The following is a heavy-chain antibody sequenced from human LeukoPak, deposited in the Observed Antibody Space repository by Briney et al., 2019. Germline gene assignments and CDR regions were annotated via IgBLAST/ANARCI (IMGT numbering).Heavy chain of an antibody. CDR2: ISGSGGST. J-gene: IGHJ4*02. D-gene: IGHD2-15*01. Sequence: GGSLRLSCAASGFTFSSYAMSWVRQAPGKGLEWVSAISGSGGSTYYADSVKGRFTISRDNSKNTLYLQMNSLRAEDTAVYYCAKASESLGYCSGGSCRRYFDYWGQGTLVTVSS. V-gene: IGHV3-23*01. CDR3: AKASESLGYCSGGSCRRYFDY. CDR1: GFTFSSYA.